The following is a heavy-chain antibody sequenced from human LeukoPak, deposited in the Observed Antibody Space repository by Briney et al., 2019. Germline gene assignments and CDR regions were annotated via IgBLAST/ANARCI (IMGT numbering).Heavy chain of an antibody. D-gene: IGHD1-26*01. V-gene: IGHV3-23*01. CDR3: GKKSGIVGGYHDY. Sequence: GGSLRLSCAASGFTFSSYAISWVRQAPGKGLEWVSAISGSGGSTYYADSVKGRFTISRDNSKNTLYLQMNSLRADDTAVYYCGKKSGIVGGYHDYWGQGTLVTVSS. J-gene: IGHJ4*02. CDR2: ISGSGGST. CDR1: GFTFSSYA.